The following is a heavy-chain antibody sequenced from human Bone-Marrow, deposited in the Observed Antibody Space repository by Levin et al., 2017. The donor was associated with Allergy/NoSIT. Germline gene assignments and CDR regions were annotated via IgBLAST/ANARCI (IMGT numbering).Heavy chain of an antibody. V-gene: IGHV4-59*01. CDR2: VYYSGGT. J-gene: IGHJ4*02. D-gene: IGHD5-12*01. CDR3: ASHGGPGAYDPY. CDR1: GDSINTYY. Sequence: SETLSLTCTVSGDSINTYYWSWIRQPPGKGLEWIGYVYYSGGTNYNPSLKSRVTISADTSKNQFSLKLSSMTAADTAVYYCASHGGPGAYDPYWGQGALVTVSS.